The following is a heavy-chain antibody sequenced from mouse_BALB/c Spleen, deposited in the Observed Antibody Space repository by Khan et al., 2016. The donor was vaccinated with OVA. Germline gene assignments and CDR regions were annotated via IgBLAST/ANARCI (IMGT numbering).Heavy chain of an antibody. CDR3: VRSGYGSFAL. D-gene: IGHD1-2*01. CDR2: FLPNRGGS. Sequence: VQLQQSGPEVVKPGASVKISCTASGYTFTDYNMDWLKQRHGKSLEWMGYFLPNRGGSGYNQKFKTKATLTVDIYSSTAYMDLRSLTSEDSAVYYCVRSGYGSFALWGQGTLVTVSA. CDR1: GYTFTDYN. V-gene: IGHV1S29*02. J-gene: IGHJ3*01.